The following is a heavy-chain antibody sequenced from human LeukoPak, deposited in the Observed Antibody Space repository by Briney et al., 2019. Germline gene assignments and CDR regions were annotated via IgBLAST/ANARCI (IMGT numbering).Heavy chain of an antibody. V-gene: IGHV4-59*01. CDR1: GGSISSYY. Sequence: SETLSLTCTVSGGSISSYYWSWIRQPPGKGLEWIGYIYYSGSTNYNPSLKSRVTISVDTSKNQFSLKLSSVTAADTAVYYCARDLQYCNHNWYFDLWGRGTLVTVSS. D-gene: IGHD4-11*01. J-gene: IGHJ2*01. CDR2: IYYSGST. CDR3: ARDLQYCNHNWYFDL.